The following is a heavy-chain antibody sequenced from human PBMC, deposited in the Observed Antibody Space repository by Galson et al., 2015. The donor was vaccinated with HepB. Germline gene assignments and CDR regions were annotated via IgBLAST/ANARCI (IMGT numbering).Heavy chain of an antibody. D-gene: IGHD3-10*01. J-gene: IGHJ4*02. CDR1: GFIFGNYW. Sequence: SLRLSCAASGFIFGNYWMHWVRQDPGKGLVWVSRIDSAGTNSIYADSVTGRFTISRDNAKNTLYLQMSSLRAEDTAVYFCARDPLSYGATLEFGGQGTLVTVSS. CDR3: ARDPLSYGATLEF. V-gene: IGHV3-74*01. CDR2: IDSAGTNS.